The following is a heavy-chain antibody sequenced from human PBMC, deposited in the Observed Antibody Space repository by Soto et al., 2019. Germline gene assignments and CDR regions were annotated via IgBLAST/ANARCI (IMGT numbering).Heavy chain of an antibody. CDR1: GGTFSSYA. CDR3: ARDGLTLKYSFDI. Sequence: GASVKVSCKASGGTFSSYAISWVRQAPGQGLEWMGWINPNTGDTKFAQRFQGRVTMTGDTSISTAYMDLSRLTSDDTAVYYCARDGLTLKYSFDIWGQGTMVTVSS. CDR2: INPNTGDT. V-gene: IGHV1-2*02. D-gene: IGHD3-9*01. J-gene: IGHJ3*02.